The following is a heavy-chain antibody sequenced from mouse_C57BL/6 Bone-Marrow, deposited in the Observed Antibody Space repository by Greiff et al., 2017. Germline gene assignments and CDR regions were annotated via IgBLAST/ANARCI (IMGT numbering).Heavy chain of an antibody. CDR2: IYIGNGYT. Sequence: EVKLQESGAELVRPGSSVTMSCKTSGYTFTSYGINWVQQRPGQGLEWIGYIYIGNGYTEDNEKFKGKATLTSDTSSSTAYMQLSSLTSEDSAIYFCARWGNYGAWFAYWGQGTLVTVSA. D-gene: IGHD2-1*01. J-gene: IGHJ3*01. CDR3: ARWGNYGAWFAY. V-gene: IGHV1-58*01. CDR1: GYTFTSYG.